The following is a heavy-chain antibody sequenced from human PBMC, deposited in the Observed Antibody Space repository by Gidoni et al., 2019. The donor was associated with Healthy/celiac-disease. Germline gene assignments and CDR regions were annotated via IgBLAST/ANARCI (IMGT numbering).Heavy chain of an antibody. Sequence: QVQLVQSGAEVKKPGASVKVSCKASGYTFTSYDINWVRKATGQGLEWMGWMKPNSGNTGYAQKFQGRVTMTRNTSISTAYMELSSLRSEDTAVYYCAIRGYCSGGSCYIFSAFDIWGQGTMVTFSS. V-gene: IGHV1-8*01. CDR3: AIRGYCSGGSCYIFSAFDI. CDR2: MKPNSGNT. D-gene: IGHD2-15*01. J-gene: IGHJ3*02. CDR1: GYTFTSYD.